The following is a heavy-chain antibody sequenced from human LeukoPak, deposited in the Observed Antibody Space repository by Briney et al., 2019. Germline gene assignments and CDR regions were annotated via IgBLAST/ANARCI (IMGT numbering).Heavy chain of an antibody. CDR3: ARNRADYYYYGMDV. CDR2: IYYSGRT. D-gene: IGHD3-10*01. CDR1: GGSISSGDYY. Sequence: SETLSLTCTVSGGSISSGDYYWSWIRQPPGKGLEWIGYIYYSGRTYYNPSLKSQITISVDTSKSQFSLKLSSVTAADTALYCCARNRADYYYYGMDVWGQGTTVTVSS. V-gene: IGHV4-30-4*01. J-gene: IGHJ6*02.